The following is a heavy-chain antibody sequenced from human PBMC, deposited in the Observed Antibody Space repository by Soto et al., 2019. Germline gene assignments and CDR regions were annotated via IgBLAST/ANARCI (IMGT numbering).Heavy chain of an antibody. J-gene: IGHJ6*02. CDR3: AHRHYYGSGNLGMDV. Sequence: QITLKESGPTLVKPTQTLTLTCTFSGFSLTTSGVGVGWIRQPPGKALEWLALIYGVDDKRYSPSLKSRLTITGDTSNHQVVLTMTNMDPVDTATYYCAHRHYYGSGNLGMDVWGQGTTVTVSS. CDR2: IYGVDDK. CDR1: GFSLTTSGVG. V-gene: IGHV2-5*02. D-gene: IGHD3-10*01.